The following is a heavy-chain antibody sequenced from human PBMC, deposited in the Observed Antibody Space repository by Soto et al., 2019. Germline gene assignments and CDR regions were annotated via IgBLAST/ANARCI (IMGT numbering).Heavy chain of an antibody. V-gene: IGHV3-33*01. CDR1: GFTFSSYA. D-gene: IGHD5-12*01. CDR3: ARDFSTVIVATGY. CDR2: IWFDGSNT. Sequence: PGGSLRLSCAASGFTFSSYAMHWVRQAPGKGLEWVGFIWFDGSNTFYAESVKGRFTISRDNSKNTVYLQISALRAEDTAVYYCARDFSTVIVATGYRGQRTPVTVSS. J-gene: IGHJ4*02.